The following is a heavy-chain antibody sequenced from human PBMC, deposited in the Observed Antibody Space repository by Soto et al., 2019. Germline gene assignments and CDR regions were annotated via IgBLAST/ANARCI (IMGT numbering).Heavy chain of an antibody. CDR1: GGSISSGGYY. V-gene: IGHV4-31*03. D-gene: IGHD3-3*01. J-gene: IGHJ5*02. CDR3: AREVRFLEWLSTSSPVWFDP. Sequence: QVQLQESGPGLVKPSQTLSLTCTVSGGSISSGGYYWSWIRQHPGKGLEWIGYIYYSGSTYYNPSLKSRVTISVDTSKNQFSLKLSSVTAADTAVYYCAREVRFLEWLSTSSPVWFDPWGQGTLVTVSS. CDR2: IYYSGST.